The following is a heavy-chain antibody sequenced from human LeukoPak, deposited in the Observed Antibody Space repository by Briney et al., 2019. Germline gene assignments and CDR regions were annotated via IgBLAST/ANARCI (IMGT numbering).Heavy chain of an antibody. Sequence: ASVKVSCKASGYTFTSYDINWVRQATGQGLEWMGWMNPNSGNTGYAQKFQGRVTMTRDTSISTAYMELSRLRSDDTAVYYCARDVQSVDSGWYVRRFDYWGQGTLVTVSS. CDR2: MNPNSGNT. CDR1: GYTFTSYD. D-gene: IGHD6-19*01. CDR3: ARDVQSVDSGWYVRRFDY. J-gene: IGHJ4*02. V-gene: IGHV1-8*01.